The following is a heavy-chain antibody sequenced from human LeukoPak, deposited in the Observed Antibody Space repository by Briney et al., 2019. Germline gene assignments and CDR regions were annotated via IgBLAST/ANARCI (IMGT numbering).Heavy chain of an antibody. CDR2: VNHSGST. Sequence: TSETLSLTCAVYGGSFSDYYWSWIRQPPGKGLEWIGEVNHSGSTNYNPSLKSRVTISVDTSKNQFSLKLSSVTAADTAVYYCARGGNSYGYGYWGQGNLVTVSS. D-gene: IGHD5-18*01. CDR3: ARGGNSYGYGY. J-gene: IGHJ4*02. CDR1: GGSFSDYY. V-gene: IGHV4-34*01.